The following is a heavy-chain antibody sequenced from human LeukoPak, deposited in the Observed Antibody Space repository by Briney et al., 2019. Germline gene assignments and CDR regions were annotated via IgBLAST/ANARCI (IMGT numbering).Heavy chain of an antibody. D-gene: IGHD3-3*01. J-gene: IGHJ4*02. CDR3: ARGYYDFPL. V-gene: IGHV1-46*01. CDR2: INPIGGST. Sequence: ASVKVSCKSSGYXFTSYYMRWVRQAPGQGLEWMGIINPIGGSTTYTQNFQGRVTMTRDTSTSTVYMDLTSLRSEDTAVYYCARGYYDFPLWGQGTLVTVSS. CDR1: GYXFTSYY.